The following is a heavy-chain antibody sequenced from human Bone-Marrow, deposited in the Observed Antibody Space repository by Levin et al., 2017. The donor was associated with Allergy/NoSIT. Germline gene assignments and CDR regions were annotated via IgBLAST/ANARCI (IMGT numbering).Heavy chain of an antibody. J-gene: IGHJ5*01. CDR2: ISWNSDTE. V-gene: IGHV3-9*01. CDR3: AKERLVGNMAYDFDS. Sequence: PGGSLRFSCAASGFTGLTFDDHAMHWVRQVPGKGLEWIAGISWNSDTEDYADSVKGRFTISRDNAKNHLYLQMNSLRVEDTAFYYCAKERLVGNMAYDFDSWGQGTLVTVSS. D-gene: IGHD6-19*01. CDR1: GFTGLTFDDHA.